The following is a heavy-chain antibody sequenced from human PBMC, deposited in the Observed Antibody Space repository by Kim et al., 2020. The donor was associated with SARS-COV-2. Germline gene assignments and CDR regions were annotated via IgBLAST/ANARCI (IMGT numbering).Heavy chain of an antibody. V-gene: IGHV3-30*18. Sequence: GGSLRLSCAASGFTFSSYGMHWVRQAPGKGLEWVAVISYDGSNKYYADSVKGRFTISRDNSKNTLYLQMNSLRAEDTAVYYCAKTKEVVVVVAATQYWYFDLCGRGALVTVSS. J-gene: IGHJ2*01. CDR1: GFTFSSYG. CDR3: AKTKEVVVVVAATQYWYFDL. D-gene: IGHD2-15*01. CDR2: ISYDGSNK.